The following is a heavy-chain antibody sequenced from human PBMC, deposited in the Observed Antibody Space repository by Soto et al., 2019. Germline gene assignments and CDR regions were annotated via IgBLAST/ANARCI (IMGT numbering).Heavy chain of an antibody. D-gene: IGHD3-3*01. CDR3: VRDAPSQQSIFVR. J-gene: IGHJ4*02. CDR1: EYSFGDYY. CDR2: INLNDGGT. Sequence: ASVKVSCKASEYSFGDYYLHWLRQAPGQGLEWVGWINLNDGGTNYARKFQGRVTMTSDKSITTVYMELSSLRSDDTAVYYCVRDAPSQQSIFVRWGQGTLVTVSS. V-gene: IGHV1-2*02.